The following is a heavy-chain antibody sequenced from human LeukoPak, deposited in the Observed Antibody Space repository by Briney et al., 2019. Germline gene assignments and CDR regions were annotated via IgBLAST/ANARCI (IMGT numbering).Heavy chain of an antibody. CDR2: ISGSGSTI. CDR1: GFTFSSYS. D-gene: IGHD5-12*01. Sequence: TGGSLRLSCAAAGFTFSSYSMNWVRQAPGKGLEWISYISGSGSTIYYADSVKGRFTISRDNAKNLVYLQMSSLRAEDTAVYFCARDLDILATILGWGQGTLVTVSS. CDR3: ARDLDILATILG. V-gene: IGHV3-48*01. J-gene: IGHJ4*02.